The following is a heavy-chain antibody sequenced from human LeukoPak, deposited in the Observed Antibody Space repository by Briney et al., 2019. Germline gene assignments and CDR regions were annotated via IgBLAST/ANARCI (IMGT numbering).Heavy chain of an antibody. CDR3: ARDTIFGYYYYMDV. CDR1: GGSINHYY. CDR2: IYYTGTT. V-gene: IGHV4-59*01. Sequence: SETLSLTCSVSGGSINHYYGTWIRQPPGRGLEWIGFIYYTGTTNYNPSLKSRVTMSVDTSKNQFSLQLSSVTAADTAVYYCARDTIFGYYYYMDVWGKGTTVTVSS. D-gene: IGHD3-3*01. J-gene: IGHJ6*03.